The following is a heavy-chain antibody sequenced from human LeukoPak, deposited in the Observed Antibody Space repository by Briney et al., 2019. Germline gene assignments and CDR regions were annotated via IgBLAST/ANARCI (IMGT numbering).Heavy chain of an antibody. D-gene: IGHD6-19*01. CDR3: TTDHFGGLYDYYVDY. J-gene: IGHJ4*02. Sequence: PGRSLRISYAACGLTLSQAWKRWVRQATGKRLDWGGRMKSKPGGGARDYGAPVKGRFAVSRGEPEDRLYLQMNILKAEDTAVYYCTTDHFGGLYDYYVDYWGQGTLVTGSS. V-gene: IGHV3-15*01. CDR1: GLTLSQAW. CDR2: MKSKPGGGAR.